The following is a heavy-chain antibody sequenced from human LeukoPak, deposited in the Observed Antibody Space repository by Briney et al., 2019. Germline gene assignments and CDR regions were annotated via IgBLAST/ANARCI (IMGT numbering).Heavy chain of an antibody. V-gene: IGHV4-61*01. CDR3: ARDGGSGAYYYYMDV. D-gene: IGHD3-10*01. CDR1: GGSISSSSYY. CDR2: IYYSGST. J-gene: IGHJ6*03. Sequence: SETLSLTCTVSGGSISSSSYYWSWIRQPPVKGLEWIGYIYYSGSTNYNPSLKSRVTISVDTSKNQFSLKLSSVTAADTAVYYCARDGGSGAYYYYMDVWGKGTTVTISS.